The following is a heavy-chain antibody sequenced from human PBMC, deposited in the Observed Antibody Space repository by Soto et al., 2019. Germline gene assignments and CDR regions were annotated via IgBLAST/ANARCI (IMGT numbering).Heavy chain of an antibody. CDR2: IIPIFGTA. Sequence: SMKVSGKASGGTFSSYASSWVRQAPGQGREWMGGIIPIFGTANYAQKFQGRVTITADESTSTAYMELSSLRSEDTAVYYCARTRIAARPQGYYYYGMDVWGQGNTVTVSS. V-gene: IGHV1-69*01. J-gene: IGHJ6*02. CDR3: ARTRIAARPQGYYYYGMDV. D-gene: IGHD6-6*01. CDR1: GGTFSSYA.